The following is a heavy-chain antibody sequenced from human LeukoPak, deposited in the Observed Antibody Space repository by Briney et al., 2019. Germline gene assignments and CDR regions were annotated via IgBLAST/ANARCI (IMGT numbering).Heavy chain of an antibody. V-gene: IGHV3-48*01. CDR1: GFAFSSYS. CDR3: ARAHCTGGNCYNFDY. D-gene: IGHD2-15*01. J-gene: IGHJ4*02. Sequence: PGGSLRLSCAASGFAFSSYSMNWVRQAPGKGLEWVSYISSSSSTIYHADSVKGRFTISRDNAKNSLYLQMNSLGAEDTAVYFCARAHCTGGNCYNFDYWGQGTLVTVSS. CDR2: ISSSSSTI.